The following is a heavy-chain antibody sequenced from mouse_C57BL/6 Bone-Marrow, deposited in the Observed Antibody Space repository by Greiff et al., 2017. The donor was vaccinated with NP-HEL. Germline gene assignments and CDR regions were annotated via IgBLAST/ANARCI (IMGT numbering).Heavy chain of an antibody. CDR2: IYWDDDK. CDR1: GFSLSTSGMG. Sequence: QVTLKECGPGILQSSQTLSLTCSFSGFSLSTSGMGVSWIRQPSGKGLEWLAHIYWDDDKRYNPSLKSRLTNSKDTSRNQVFLTITSVDTADTATYYCARREAMDYWGQGTSVTVSS. V-gene: IGHV8-12*01. J-gene: IGHJ4*01. CDR3: ARREAMDY.